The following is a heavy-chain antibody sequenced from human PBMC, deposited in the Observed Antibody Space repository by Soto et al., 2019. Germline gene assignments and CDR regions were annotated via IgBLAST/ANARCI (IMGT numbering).Heavy chain of an antibody. CDR1: GFTFSSYA. V-gene: IGHV3-23*01. CDR2: ISGSGGST. Sequence: HPGGSLRLSCAASGFTFSSYAMSWVRQAPGKGLEWVSAISGSGGSTYYADSVKGRFTISRGNSKNTLYLQVNSLRAEDTAVYYCAKDQAAAGTISRYFQHWGQGTLVTVSS. J-gene: IGHJ1*01. D-gene: IGHD6-13*01. CDR3: AKDQAAAGTISRYFQH.